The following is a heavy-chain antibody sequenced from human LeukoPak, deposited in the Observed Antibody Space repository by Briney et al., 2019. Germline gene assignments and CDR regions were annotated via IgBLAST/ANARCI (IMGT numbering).Heavy chain of an antibody. V-gene: IGHV1-2*02. CDR3: ARDQDYGDTVDY. CDR1: GYTFTDYY. D-gene: IGHD4-17*01. Sequence: ASVKVSCKASGYTFTDYYIHWVRQAPGQGLEWMGWINPNSGGTNYAQKFQGRVTMTRDTSISTAYMELSRLRSDDTAVYYCARDQDYGDTVDYWGQGTLVTVSS. J-gene: IGHJ4*02. CDR2: INPNSGGT.